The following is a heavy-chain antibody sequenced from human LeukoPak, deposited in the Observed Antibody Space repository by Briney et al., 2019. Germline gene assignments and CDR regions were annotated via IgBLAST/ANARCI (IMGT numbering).Heavy chain of an antibody. CDR1: GYTFSSYG. Sequence: GGSLRLSCAASGYTFSSYGMRWVRQAPGKGLEWVAVIWYDGSTKNYADSVKGRFTISRDSSKSTPYLQMDSLRAEDTAVYYCPRERGTQTFYVDSWGEGSLVTVSS. D-gene: IGHD3-16*01. J-gene: IGHJ4*02. CDR2: IWYDGSTK. V-gene: IGHV3-33*01. CDR3: PRERGTQTFYVDS.